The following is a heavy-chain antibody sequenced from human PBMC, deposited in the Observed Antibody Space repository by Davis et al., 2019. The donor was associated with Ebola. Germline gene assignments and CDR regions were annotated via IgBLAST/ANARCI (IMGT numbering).Heavy chain of an antibody. CDR3: ARGWLRGGMDV. CDR1: GDSVSSNSGA. CDR2: TYYSSKWYK. Sequence: PSETLSLTCDISGDSVSSNSGAWNWIRQSPSRGLEWLGRTYYSSKWYKDYAVSVKSRITINLDTSKNQFSLQLNSVTPEDTALYYCARGWLRGGMDVWDEGTTVTVSS. J-gene: IGHJ6*04. V-gene: IGHV6-1*01. D-gene: IGHD5-18*01.